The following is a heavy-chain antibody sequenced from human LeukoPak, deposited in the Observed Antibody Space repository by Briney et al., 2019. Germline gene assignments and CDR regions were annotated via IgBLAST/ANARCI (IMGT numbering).Heavy chain of an antibody. Sequence: GRSLRLSCEASGIAFSSYSMDWVRQAPGKGLEYVSAITSNGGSTYYVNSVKGRFTISRDNSKSTLYLQMDSLIAEDMAVYFCARSQGGYCDYWGQGTLVTVSS. CDR2: ITSNGGST. CDR3: ARSQGGYCDY. V-gene: IGHV3-64*01. J-gene: IGHJ4*02. CDR1: GIAFSSYS.